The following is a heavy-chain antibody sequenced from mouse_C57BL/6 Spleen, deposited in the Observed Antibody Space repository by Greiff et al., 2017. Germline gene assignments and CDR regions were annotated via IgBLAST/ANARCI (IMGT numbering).Heavy chain of an antibody. V-gene: IGHV1-54*01. CDR2: INPGSGGT. CDR3: ARSGIYSYGSSSYAMDY. CDR1: GYAFTNYL. J-gene: IGHJ4*01. Sequence: LQESGAELVRPGTSVKVSCKASGYAFTNYLIEWVKQRPGQGLEWIGVINPGSGGTNYNEKFKGKATLTADKSSSTAYMQLSSLTSEDSAVYFCARSGIYSYGSSSYAMDYWGQGTSVTVSS. D-gene: IGHD1-1*01.